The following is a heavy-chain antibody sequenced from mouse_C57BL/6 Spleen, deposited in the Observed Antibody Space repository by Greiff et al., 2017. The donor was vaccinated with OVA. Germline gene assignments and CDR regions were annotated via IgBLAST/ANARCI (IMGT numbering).Heavy chain of an antibody. Sequence: EVTLVESGPGMVKPSQSLSLTCTVTGYSITSGYDWHWIRHFPGNKLEWMGYISYSGSTNYNPSLKSRISITHDTSKNHFFLKLNSVTTEDTATYYCARGANWDPDWYFDVWGTGTTVTVSS. J-gene: IGHJ1*03. CDR2: ISYSGST. V-gene: IGHV3-1*01. D-gene: IGHD4-1*01. CDR3: ARGANWDPDWYFDV. CDR1: GYSITSGYD.